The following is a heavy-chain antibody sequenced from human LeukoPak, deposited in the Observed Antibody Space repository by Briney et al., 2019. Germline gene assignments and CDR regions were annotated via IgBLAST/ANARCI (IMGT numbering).Heavy chain of an antibody. CDR3: AREGVLLWFGELAHYYYGMDV. CDR1: GFTFSSYS. V-gene: IGHV3-21*01. Sequence: GGSLRLSCAASGFTFSSYSMNWVRQAPGKGLEWVSSISSSSYIYYADSVKGRFTISRDNAKNSLYLQMNSLRAEDTAVYYCAREGVLLWFGELAHYYYGMDVWGQGTTVTVSS. J-gene: IGHJ6*02. D-gene: IGHD3-10*01. CDR2: ISSSSYI.